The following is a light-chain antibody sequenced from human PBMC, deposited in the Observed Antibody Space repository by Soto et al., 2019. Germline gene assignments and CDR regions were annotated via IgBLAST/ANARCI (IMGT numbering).Light chain of an antibody. CDR2: GSS. V-gene: IGKV3-20*01. Sequence: EVVMTQSPATLSVSPVERSTLSFIASQSVSATYIAWYQQKSGQAPRLLLYGSSSRATGVADRFSGSGSGTEFTLTIDRLEPEDFATYYCQQYGSSPRAFGQGTKVDIK. J-gene: IGKJ1*01. CDR3: QQYGSSPRA. CDR1: QSVSATY.